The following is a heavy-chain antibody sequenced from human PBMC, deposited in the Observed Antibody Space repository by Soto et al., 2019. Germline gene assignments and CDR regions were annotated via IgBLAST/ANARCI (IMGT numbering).Heavy chain of an antibody. CDR3: SKGRLSFDF. Sequence: GRSLRLSCATSGFMFRNYPMNWVRQAPGKGLEWVSFVSANADGTFYADSVKGRFSISRDNSKNILYLQMNNLRVEDTAIYYCSKGRLSFDFWGPGTLVTVSS. CDR2: VSANADGT. V-gene: IGHV3-23*01. CDR1: GFMFRNYP. J-gene: IGHJ4*02.